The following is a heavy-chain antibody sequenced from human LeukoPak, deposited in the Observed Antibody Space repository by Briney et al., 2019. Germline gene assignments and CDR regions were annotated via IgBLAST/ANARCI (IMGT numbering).Heavy chain of an antibody. CDR1: GYSFTSYW. CDR2: IYPGDSDT. J-gene: IGHJ3*02. V-gene: IGHV5-51*01. CDR3: ARPEEHGDYVHDAFDI. D-gene: IGHD4-17*01. Sequence: GESLKISRKGSGYSFTSYWIGWVRQMPGKGLEWMGIIYPGDSDTRYSPSFQGQVTISADKSISTAYLQWSSLKASDTAMYYCARPEEHGDYVHDAFDIWGQGTMVTVSS.